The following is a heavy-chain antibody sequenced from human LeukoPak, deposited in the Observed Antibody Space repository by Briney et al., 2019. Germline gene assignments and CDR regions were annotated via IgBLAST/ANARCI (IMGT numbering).Heavy chain of an antibody. Sequence: ASVKVSCKVSGYTLTELSMHWVGQPPGKGFGWMGGFDPEDGETIYAQKFQGRVTMTEDTSTDTAYMELSSLRSEDTAVYYCARDRAMVRGGGTLDAFDYWGQGTLVTVSS. D-gene: IGHD3-10*01. V-gene: IGHV1-24*01. CDR3: ARDRAMVRGGGTLDAFDY. CDR1: GYTLTELS. CDR2: FDPEDGET. J-gene: IGHJ4*02.